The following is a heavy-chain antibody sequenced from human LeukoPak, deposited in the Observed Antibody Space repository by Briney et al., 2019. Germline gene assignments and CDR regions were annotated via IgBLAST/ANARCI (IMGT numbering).Heavy chain of an antibody. CDR3: ARVPRWHPLEVLWYIDL. CDR1: GGSISSGDYY. Sequence: KPSETLSLTCTVSGGSISSGDYYWSWIRQPPGKGLEWIGYIYYSGSTNYNPSLKSRVTISVDTSKNQFSLKLSSVTAADTAVYYCARVPRWHPLEVLWYIDLWGRGTLVTVSS. V-gene: IGHV4-61*08. J-gene: IGHJ2*01. D-gene: IGHD4-23*01. CDR2: IYYSGST.